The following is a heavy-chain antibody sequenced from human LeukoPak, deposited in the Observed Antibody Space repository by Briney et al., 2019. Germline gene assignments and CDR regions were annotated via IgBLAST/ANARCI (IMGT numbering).Heavy chain of an antibody. V-gene: IGHV4-34*01. D-gene: IGHD3-16*01. J-gene: IGHJ6*02. CDR3: ARGPWNGGVLLALKSYYYYGMDV. CDR2: INHSGST. Sequence: SETLSLTCAVYGGSFSGYYWSWIRQPPGKGLEWIGEINHSGSTNYNPSLKGRVTISVDTSKNQFSLKLSSVTAADTAVYYCARGPWNGGVLLALKSYYYYGMDVWGQGTTVTVSS. CDR1: GGSFSGYY.